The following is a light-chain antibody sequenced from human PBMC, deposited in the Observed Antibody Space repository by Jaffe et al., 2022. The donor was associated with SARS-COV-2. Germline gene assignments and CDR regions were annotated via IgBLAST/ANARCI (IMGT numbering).Light chain of an antibody. J-gene: IGKJ2*01. CDR2: KAS. Sequence: DVVMTQSPLSLPVTLGQPASISCRSSQSLVYSDGHSYLNWYQQRPGQSPRRLIYKASNRDSGVPDRFSGSGSGTDFTLKISRVEAEDVGIYYCMQGRHWPPYTFGQGTKLEIK. CDR3: MQGRHWPPYT. V-gene: IGKV2-30*01. CDR1: QSLVYSDGHSY.